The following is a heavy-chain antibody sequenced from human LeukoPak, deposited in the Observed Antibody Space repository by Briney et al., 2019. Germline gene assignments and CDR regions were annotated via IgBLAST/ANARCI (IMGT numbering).Heavy chain of an antibody. D-gene: IGHD3-9*01. V-gene: IGHV3-33*08. Sequence: GGSLRLSCAASGFIFSSDAMNWVRLAPGKGLEWVALIWYDGSNKYYADSVKGRFTISRDNSKNTLYLQMNSLRAEDTAVYYCASLGGFDILTGTRFYGMDVWGQGTTVTVSS. CDR2: IWYDGSNK. CDR3: ASLGGFDILTGTRFYGMDV. J-gene: IGHJ6*02. CDR1: GFIFSSDA.